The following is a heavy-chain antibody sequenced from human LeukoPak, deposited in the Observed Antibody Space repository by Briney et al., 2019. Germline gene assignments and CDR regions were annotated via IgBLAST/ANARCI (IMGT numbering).Heavy chain of an antibody. V-gene: IGHV4-39*01. CDR3: ARGGDYYMDV. CDR2: IYYSGST. CDR1: GGSISSSSYY. J-gene: IGHJ6*03. Sequence: SETLSLTCTDSGGSISSSSYYWGWIRQPPGKGLEWIGSIYYSGSTYYNPSLKSRVTISVDTSKNQFSLRLSSVTAADTAVYYCARGGDYYMDVWGKGTTVTVSS. D-gene: IGHD3-16*01.